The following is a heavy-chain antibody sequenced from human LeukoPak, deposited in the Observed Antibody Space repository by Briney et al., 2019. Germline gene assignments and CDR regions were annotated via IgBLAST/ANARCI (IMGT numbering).Heavy chain of an antibody. CDR3: AKERGYTSGLGTLDY. CDR2: SSGSGGST. D-gene: IGHD6-19*01. Sequence: WGSLSLSCTASGFTFNNYAMSWVRQAPGKGLEWVSTSSGSGGSTYYADSLKGRFSISRDNSKNTLFLQMKSLGAEDTAVYYCAKERGYTSGLGTLDYWGQGTLVTVST. J-gene: IGHJ4*02. V-gene: IGHV3-23*01. CDR1: GFTFNNYA.